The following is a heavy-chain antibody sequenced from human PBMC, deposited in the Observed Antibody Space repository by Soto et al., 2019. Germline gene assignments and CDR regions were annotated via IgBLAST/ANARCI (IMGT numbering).Heavy chain of an antibody. V-gene: IGHV4-59*08. CDR2: IYYSGST. D-gene: IGHD4-17*01. CDR3: ARQADYGDYIDY. CDR1: GGSISSYY. Sequence: PSETLSLTCTVSGGSISSYYWSWIWQPPGKGLEWIGYIYYSGSTNYNPSLKSRVTISVDTSKNQFSLKLSSVTAADTAVYYCARQADYGDYIDYWGQGTLVTVSS. J-gene: IGHJ4*02.